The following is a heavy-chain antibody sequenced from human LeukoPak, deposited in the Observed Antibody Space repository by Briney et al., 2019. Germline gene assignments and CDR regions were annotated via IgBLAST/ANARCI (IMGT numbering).Heavy chain of an antibody. CDR3: AREYYYDSSGYYYVPYYFDY. Sequence: SETLSLTCTVSGGSIGNKYWSWIRQPPGKRLEWIGYIYYSGSTNYNPSLKSRVTILVDTSKNQFSLKLSSVTAADTAVYYCAREYYYDSSGYYYVPYYFDYWGQGTLVTVSS. V-gene: IGHV4-59*12. J-gene: IGHJ4*02. D-gene: IGHD3-22*01. CDR1: GGSIGNKY. CDR2: IYYSGST.